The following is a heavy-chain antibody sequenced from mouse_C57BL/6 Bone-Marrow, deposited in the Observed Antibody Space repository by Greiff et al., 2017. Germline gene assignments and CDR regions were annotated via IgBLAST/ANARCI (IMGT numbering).Heavy chain of an antibody. D-gene: IGHD2-5*01. CDR3: AREGAYYRNYVDWFAY. CDR2: ISYDGSN. Sequence: DVKLQESGPGLVKPSQSLSLTCSVTGYSITSGYYWNCIRQFPGNKLKWMGYISYDGSNNYNPSLKNRISITRDTSKNQFFLKLNSVTTEDTATYYCAREGAYYRNYVDWFAYWGQGTLVTVCA. CDR1: GYSITSGYY. V-gene: IGHV3-6*01. J-gene: IGHJ3*01.